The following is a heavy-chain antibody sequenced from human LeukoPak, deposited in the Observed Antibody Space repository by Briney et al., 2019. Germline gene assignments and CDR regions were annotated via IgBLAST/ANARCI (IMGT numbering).Heavy chain of an antibody. CDR2: TSWDGGST. J-gene: IGHJ4*02. D-gene: IGHD2-15*01. CDR1: GFTFDDYA. CDR3: AKVMGRGYCGGGSCTTFDY. Sequence: PGGSLRLSCAASGFTFDDYAMHWFRQAPGKGLEWVSLTSWDGGSTYYADSVKGRFTISRDNSKNSLYLQMNSLRAEDTALYYCAKVMGRGYCGGGSCTTFDYWGQGTLVTVSS. V-gene: IGHV3-43D*03.